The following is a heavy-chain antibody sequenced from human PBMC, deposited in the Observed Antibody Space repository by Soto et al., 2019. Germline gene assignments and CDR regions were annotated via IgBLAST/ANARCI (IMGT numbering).Heavy chain of an antibody. Sequence: VQLLESGGGLVQPGGSLRLSCEASGFTFSDYYMSWIRQAPGKGLEWVSYISSSSSYTNYADSVKGRFTISRDNAKNSLYLQMNSLRAEDTAVYYCARERYYDSSGYFMSEYYFDYWGQGTLVTVSS. D-gene: IGHD3-22*01. J-gene: IGHJ4*02. V-gene: IGHV3-11*06. CDR2: ISSSSSYT. CDR3: ARERYYDSSGYFMSEYYFDY. CDR1: GFTFSDYY.